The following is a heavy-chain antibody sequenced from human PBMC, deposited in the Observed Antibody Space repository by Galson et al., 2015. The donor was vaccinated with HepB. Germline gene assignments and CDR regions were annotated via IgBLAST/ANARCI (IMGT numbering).Heavy chain of an antibody. V-gene: IGHV3-30*04. CDR1: GFTFSSYA. D-gene: IGHD3-9*01. J-gene: IGHJ4*02. CDR3: ARDGEGYYDILTGYFYFDY. CDR2: ISYDGSNK. Sequence: SLRLSCAASGFTFSSYAMHWVRQAPGKGLEWVAVISYDGSNKYYADSVKGRFTISRDNSKNTLYLQMNSLRAEDTAVYYCARDGEGYYDILTGYFYFDYWGQGTLVTVSS.